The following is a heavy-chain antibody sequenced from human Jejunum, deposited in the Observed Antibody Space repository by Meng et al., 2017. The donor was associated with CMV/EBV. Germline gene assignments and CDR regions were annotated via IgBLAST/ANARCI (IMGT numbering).Heavy chain of an antibody. CDR2: ISTDGFST. Sequence: AAGYSFSSNWVHWVRQAQGKGLVWGSRISTDGFSTSYADSVKGRFTISRDNTKNTLYLQMNSLRAEDTAVYYCAASGLGIDWYFDLWGRGTLITVSS. D-gene: IGHD7-27*01. V-gene: IGHV3-74*01. J-gene: IGHJ2*01. CDR3: AASGLGIDWYFDL. CDR1: GYSFSSNW.